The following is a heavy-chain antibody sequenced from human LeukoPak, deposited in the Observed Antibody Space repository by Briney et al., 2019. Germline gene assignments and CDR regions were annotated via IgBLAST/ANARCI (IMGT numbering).Heavy chain of an antibody. CDR2: ISGSGGST. J-gene: IGHJ4*02. V-gene: IGHV3-23*01. Sequence: GGSLRLSCAASGFTFSSYAMSWVRQAPGKGLEWVSAISGSGGSTYYADSVKGRFTIPRDNSKNTLYLQMNSLRAEDTAVYYCAKSSHGGFYFDYWGQGTLVTVSS. D-gene: IGHD2-15*01. CDR3: AKSSHGGFYFDY. CDR1: GFTFSSYA.